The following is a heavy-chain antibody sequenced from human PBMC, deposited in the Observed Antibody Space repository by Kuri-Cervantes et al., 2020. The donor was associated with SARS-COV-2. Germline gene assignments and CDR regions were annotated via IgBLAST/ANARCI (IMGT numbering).Heavy chain of an antibody. J-gene: IGHJ4*02. V-gene: IGHV4-4*02. D-gene: IGHD6-6*01. CDR2: IYHSGNT. CDR3: ARSMEYSSSSAHFDY. Sequence: GSLRLSCAVSGGSISSSNWWSWVRQPPGKGLEWIGEIYHSGNTNYTPSLKSRVTISVDKSKNQFSLKLSSVTAADTAVYYCARSMEYSSSSAHFDYWGQGTLVTVSS. CDR1: GGSISSSNW.